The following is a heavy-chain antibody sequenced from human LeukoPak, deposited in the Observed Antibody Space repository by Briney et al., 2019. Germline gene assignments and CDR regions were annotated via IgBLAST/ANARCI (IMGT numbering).Heavy chain of an antibody. CDR2: INWSGGST. CDR3: ARRRYSGSSQHFDY. J-gene: IGHJ4*02. CDR1: GFTFDDYG. D-gene: IGHD1-26*01. Sequence: RTGGSLRLSCAASGFTFDDYGMTWVRQAPGKGLEWVSGINWSGGSTGYADSVKGRFTISRDNAKNSLYLQMNSLRAEDTAVYYCARRRYSGSSQHFDYWGQGTLVTVSS. V-gene: IGHV3-20*04.